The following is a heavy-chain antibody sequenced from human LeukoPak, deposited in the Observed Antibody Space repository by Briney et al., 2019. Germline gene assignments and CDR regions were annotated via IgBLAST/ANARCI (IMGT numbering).Heavy chain of an antibody. CDR2: SSSSSSYI. CDR3: ARAGRYSSSPVDY. J-gene: IGHJ4*02. CDR1: GFTFSSYS. Sequence: GGSLRLSCAASGFTFSSYSMNWVRQAPGKGLEWVSSSSSSSSYIYYADSVKGRFTISRDNAKNSLYLQMNSLRAEDTAVYYCARAGRYSSSPVDYWGQGTLVTVSS. D-gene: IGHD6-6*01. V-gene: IGHV3-21*01.